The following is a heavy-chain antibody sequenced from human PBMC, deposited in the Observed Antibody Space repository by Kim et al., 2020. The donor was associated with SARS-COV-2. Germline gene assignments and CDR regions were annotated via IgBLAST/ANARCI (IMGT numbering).Heavy chain of an antibody. CDR1: GGSISSGGYY. D-gene: IGHD2-15*01. Sequence: SETLSLTCTVSGGSISSGGYYWSWIRQHPGKGLEGIGYIYYSGSTYYNPSLKSRVTISVDTSKNQFSLKLSSVTAADTAVYYCARKYCSGGSCSYFDYWGQGTLVTVSS. CDR3: ARKYCSGGSCSYFDY. J-gene: IGHJ4*02. CDR2: IYYSGST. V-gene: IGHV4-31*03.